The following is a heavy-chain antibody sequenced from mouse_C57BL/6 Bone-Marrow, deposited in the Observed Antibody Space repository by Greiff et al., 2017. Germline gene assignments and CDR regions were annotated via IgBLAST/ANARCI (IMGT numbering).Heavy chain of an antibody. CDR3: ARKGAANWDYFDY. D-gene: IGHD4-1*01. V-gene: IGHV1-64*01. J-gene: IGHJ2*01. Sequence: QVQLQQPGAELVKPGASVTLSCKASGYSFTSYWMHWVKQRPGQGLEWIGMIHPNSGSTNYNEKFKSKATLTVDKSSSTAYMQLSSLTSEDSAVYNWARKGAANWDYFDYWGQGTTLTVSS. CDR1: GYSFTSYW. CDR2: IHPNSGST.